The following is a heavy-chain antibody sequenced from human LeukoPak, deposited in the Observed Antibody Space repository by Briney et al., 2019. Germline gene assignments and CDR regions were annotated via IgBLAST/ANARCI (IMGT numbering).Heavy chain of an antibody. Sequence: GGSLRLSCAGSGFTLSNYWMHWVRQGPGKGLAWVSRIYSDGSRTTYADSVKGRFTISGDNAKNTLYLQMNSLRADDAAVYYCTRSGRGGAFGIWGPGTMVTVSS. J-gene: IGHJ3*02. V-gene: IGHV3-74*03. CDR2: IYSDGSRT. D-gene: IGHD2-15*01. CDR1: GFTLSNYW. CDR3: TRSGRGGAFGI.